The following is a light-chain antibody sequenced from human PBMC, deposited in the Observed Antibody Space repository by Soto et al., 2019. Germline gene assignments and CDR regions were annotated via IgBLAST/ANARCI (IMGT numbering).Light chain of an antibody. CDR2: DVS. CDR3: SSYTSSSTRV. V-gene: IGLV2-14*01. J-gene: IGLJ3*02. CDR1: SSGVGGYNY. Sequence: QSALTQPASVSGSPGQSITISCTGTSSGVGGYNYVSWYQQHPGKAPKLMIYDVSNRPSVVSNRFSGSKSGNTASLTISGLQAEDEADYYCSSYTSSSTRVFGGGTKLTLL.